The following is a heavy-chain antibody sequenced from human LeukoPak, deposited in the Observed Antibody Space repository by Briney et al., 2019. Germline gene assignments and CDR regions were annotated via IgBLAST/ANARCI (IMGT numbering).Heavy chain of an antibody. V-gene: IGHV4-59*08. Sequence: SETLCLTCTVSGGSISSYYWSWIRQPPGKGLEWIGYIYYSGSTNYNPSLKSRVTISVDTSKNQFSLKLSSVTAADTAVYYCARHERFLEWLFDYWGQGTLVTVSS. CDR1: GGSISSYY. CDR3: ARHERFLEWLFDY. D-gene: IGHD3-3*01. J-gene: IGHJ4*02. CDR2: IYYSGST.